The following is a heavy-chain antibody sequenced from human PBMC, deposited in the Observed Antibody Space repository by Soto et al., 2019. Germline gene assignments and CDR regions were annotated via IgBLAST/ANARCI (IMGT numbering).Heavy chain of an antibody. V-gene: IGHV1-18*01. CDR2: ISAYNGNT. J-gene: IGHJ5*02. Sequence: GASVKVSCKASGYTFTSYGISWVRQAPGQGLEWMGWISAYNGNTNYAQKLQGRVTMTTDTSTSTAYMELRSLRSDDTAVYYCARVKYTSIAVAGVNWFDPWGQGTLVTVSS. CDR3: ARVKYTSIAVAGVNWFDP. CDR1: GYTFTSYG. D-gene: IGHD6-19*01.